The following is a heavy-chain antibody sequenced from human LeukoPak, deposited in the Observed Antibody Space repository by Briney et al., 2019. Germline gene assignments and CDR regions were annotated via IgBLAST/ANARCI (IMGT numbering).Heavy chain of an antibody. CDR1: GFTFSGSA. CDR2: IRSKANSYAT. Sequence: PGRSLRLSCAASGFTFSGSAMHWVRQASGKGLEWVGRIRSKANSYATAYAASVKGRFTISRDDSKNTAYLQMNSLKTEDTAVYYCTRLSATLTYPIWGQGTMVTVSS. V-gene: IGHV3-73*01. CDR3: TRLSATLTYPI. J-gene: IGHJ3*02. D-gene: IGHD2-15*01.